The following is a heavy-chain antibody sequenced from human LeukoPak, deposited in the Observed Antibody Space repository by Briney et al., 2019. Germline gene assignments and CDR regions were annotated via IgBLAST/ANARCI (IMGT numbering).Heavy chain of an antibody. J-gene: IGHJ4*02. Sequence: GESLKISCKASGYSFPSYWISWVRQVPGKGLEYIGRVDPSDVHSNTSPSFPGHVTISVYKSITTGYLQWSSLRASDTAMYYCARQGFNWNYRDYWGQGTLVTVSS. CDR3: ARQGFNWNYRDY. V-gene: IGHV5-10-1*01. CDR1: GYSFPSYW. CDR2: VDPSDVHS. D-gene: IGHD1-7*01.